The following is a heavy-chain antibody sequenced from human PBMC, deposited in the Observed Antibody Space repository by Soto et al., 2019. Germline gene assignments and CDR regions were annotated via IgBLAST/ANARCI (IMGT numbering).Heavy chain of an antibody. CDR3: ARERVSSGWYQYFDY. CDR1: GGSFSGYY. J-gene: IGHJ4*02. D-gene: IGHD6-19*01. CDR2: INHSGST. Sequence: QVQLQQWGAGLLKPSETLSLTCAVYGGSFSGYYWSWIRQPPGKGLEWIGEINHSGSTNYNPSLKSRVTISVDTSKNQFSLKLSSVTAADTAVYYFARERVSSGWYQYFDYWGQGTLVTVSS. V-gene: IGHV4-34*01.